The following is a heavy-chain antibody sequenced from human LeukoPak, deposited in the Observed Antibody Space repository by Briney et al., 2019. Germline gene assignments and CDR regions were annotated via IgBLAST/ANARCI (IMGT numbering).Heavy chain of an antibody. J-gene: IGHJ5*02. CDR1: GFTFSSYW. Sequence: SGGSLRLSCAASGFTFSSYWMNWVRQAPGKGLEWVSYISSSDSSTHYADSVKGRFTISRDNAKNSLYLQMNSLRVEDMGVYYCARETRGHYYDSSGPDHWGQGTLVTVSS. CDR2: ISSSDSST. CDR3: ARETRGHYYDSSGPDH. V-gene: IGHV3-48*03. D-gene: IGHD3-22*01.